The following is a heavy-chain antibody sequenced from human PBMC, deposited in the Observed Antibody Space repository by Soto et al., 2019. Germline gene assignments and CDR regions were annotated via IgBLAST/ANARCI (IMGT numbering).Heavy chain of an antibody. J-gene: IGHJ3*02. V-gene: IGHV6-1*01. CDR1: GDSVSSNSAA. CDR3: ARESGYDSSGYYYGVHDAFDI. D-gene: IGHD3-22*01. CDR2: TYYRSKWYN. Sequence: SQTLSLTCAISGDSVSSNSAAWNWIRQSPSRGLEWLGRTYYRSKWYNDYAVSVKSRITINPDTSKNQFSLQLNSVTPEDTAVYYCARESGYDSSGYYYGVHDAFDIWGQGTIVTVSS.